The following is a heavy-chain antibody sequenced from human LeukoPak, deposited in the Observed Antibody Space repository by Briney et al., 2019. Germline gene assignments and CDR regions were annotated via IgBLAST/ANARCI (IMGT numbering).Heavy chain of an antibody. J-gene: IGHJ6*02. D-gene: IGHD6-19*01. CDR1: GGTFSSYA. V-gene: IGHV1-69*13. CDR3: ASSGYSSGLTYYYYYGMDV. Sequence: ASVKVSCKASGGTFSSYAISWVRQAPGQGLEWMGGIIPIFGTANYAQKFQGRVTITADESTSTAYMELSSLSSEDTAVYYCASSGYSSGLTYYYYYGMDVWGQGTTVTVSS. CDR2: IIPIFGTA.